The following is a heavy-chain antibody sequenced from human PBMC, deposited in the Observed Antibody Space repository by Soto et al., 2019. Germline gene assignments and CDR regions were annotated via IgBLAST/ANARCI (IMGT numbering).Heavy chain of an antibody. D-gene: IGHD6-19*01. CDR3: ARDRGGSCWYGYFDY. Sequence: GSLRLSCAASGFTFSSYAMHWVRQAPGKGLEWGAVISYDGSNKYYADSVKGRFTISRDNSKNTLYLQMNSLRAEDTAVYYCARDRGGSCWYGYFDYWGQGTLVTVSS. J-gene: IGHJ4*02. CDR1: GFTFSSYA. V-gene: IGHV3-30-3*01. CDR2: ISYDGSNK.